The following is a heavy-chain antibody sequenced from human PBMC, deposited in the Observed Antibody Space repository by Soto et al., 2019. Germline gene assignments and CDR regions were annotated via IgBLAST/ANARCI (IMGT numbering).Heavy chain of an antibody. CDR2: VFSSGCT. Sequence: QVQLQESGPGLVKPSETLSLTCTVSGGSISSYYWTWVRQSPGKGLEWIGYVFSSGCTNYNPSLESRVTISLDTSKNQFSLKVISVTAADTAVYYCARRGKKSFYYYMDVWGKGTTVTVSS. J-gene: IGHJ6*03. CDR1: GGSISSYY. V-gene: IGHV4-59*08. CDR3: ARRGKKSFYYYMDV.